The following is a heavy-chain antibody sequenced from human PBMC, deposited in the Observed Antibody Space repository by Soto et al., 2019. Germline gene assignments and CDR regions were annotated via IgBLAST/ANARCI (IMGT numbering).Heavy chain of an antibody. D-gene: IGHD2-8*02. V-gene: IGHV4-34*01. CDR2: INHSGST. Sequence: QVQLQQWGAGRLKPSETLSLTCAVYGGSFSGYYWTWIRQPPGTGLEWIGEINHSGSTNYNPSLKSRVTISVDTSKHQFSLKLTSVTAADTVVYYCARDKITGLFDYWGQGTRVTVSS. CDR1: GGSFSGYY. J-gene: IGHJ4*02. CDR3: ARDKITGLFDY.